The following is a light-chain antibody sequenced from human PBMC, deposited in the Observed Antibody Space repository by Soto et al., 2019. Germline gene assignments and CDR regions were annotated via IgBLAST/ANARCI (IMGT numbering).Light chain of an antibody. CDR3: QHYNSYSRT. V-gene: IGKV1-5*03. CDR1: DNIGPW. Sequence: DIQMTQSPSTLSASIGDRVAITCRASDNIGPWVAWCQQKPGKAPKLLIYKASTLETGAPSRFAGSGSGTGFTLTITRLQPDDFATYYCQHYNSYSRTFGQGTKVDIK. J-gene: IGKJ1*01. CDR2: KAS.